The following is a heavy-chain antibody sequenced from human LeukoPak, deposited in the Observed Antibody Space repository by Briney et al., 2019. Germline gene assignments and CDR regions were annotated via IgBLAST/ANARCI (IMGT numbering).Heavy chain of an antibody. Sequence: ASVKVSCKASGYTFTSYAMHWVRQAPGQRLEWMGWINAGNGNTKYPQRFQGRVTITRDTSASTAYMELSSLRSEDTAVYYCASEGVTSYFDYWGQGTLVTVSS. J-gene: IGHJ4*02. CDR3: ASEGVTSYFDY. CDR2: INAGNGNT. D-gene: IGHD2-21*02. V-gene: IGHV1-3*01. CDR1: GYTFTSYA.